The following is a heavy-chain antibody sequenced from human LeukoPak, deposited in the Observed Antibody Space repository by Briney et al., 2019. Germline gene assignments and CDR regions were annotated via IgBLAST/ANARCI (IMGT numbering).Heavy chain of an antibody. V-gene: IGHV4-39*01. CDR2: IYYSGST. J-gene: IGHJ4*02. D-gene: IGHD3-3*01. Sequence: SETLSLTCTVSDGSISSSSYYWGWIRQPPGKGLEWIGSIYYSGSTYYNPSLKSRVTISVDTSKNQFSLKLSSVTAADTAVYYCARHTYYDFWSGSGPRWDYWGQGTLVTVSS. CDR3: ARHTYYDFWSGSGPRWDY. CDR1: DGSISSSSYY.